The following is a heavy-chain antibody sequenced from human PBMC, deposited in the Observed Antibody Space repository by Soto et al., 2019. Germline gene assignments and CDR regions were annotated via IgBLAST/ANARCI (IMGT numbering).Heavy chain of an antibody. CDR1: VGSFSGYY. D-gene: IGHD2-2*01. CDR2: INHSGST. V-gene: IGHV4-34*01. Sequence: SETLSLTCAVYVGSFSGYYWIWIRQPPGKGLEWIGEINHSGSTNYSPSFQGHVTISADKSISTAYLQWSSLKASDTAMYYCARQDIVVVPAAPYGMDVWGQGTTVTVSS. CDR3: ARQDIVVVPAAPYGMDV. J-gene: IGHJ6*02.